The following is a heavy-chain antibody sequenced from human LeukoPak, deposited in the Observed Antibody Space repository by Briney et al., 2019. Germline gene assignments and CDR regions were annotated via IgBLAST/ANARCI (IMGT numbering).Heavy chain of an antibody. Sequence: LETLSLTCAVYGGPFSGYYWSWIRQPPGKGLEWIGEINHSGSTNYNPSLKSRVTISVDTSKNQFSLNLSSVTAADTAVYYCARGETYYYDSSGYSVFDYWGQGTLVTVSA. J-gene: IGHJ4*02. CDR2: INHSGST. D-gene: IGHD3-22*01. CDR1: GGPFSGYY. CDR3: ARGETYYYDSSGYSVFDY. V-gene: IGHV4-34*01.